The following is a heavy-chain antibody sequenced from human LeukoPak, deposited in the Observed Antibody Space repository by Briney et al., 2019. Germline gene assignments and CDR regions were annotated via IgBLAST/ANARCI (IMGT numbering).Heavy chain of an antibody. CDR1: GFSFADYG. J-gene: IGHJ4*02. Sequence: GVPLRLSCAASGFSFADYGLTRVRRAPGKGLEWVSGINWNGDSTDYADSVKGRFTISRDNAKNSLYLQMNSLRAEDTALYYCARDLRVVITGSFDYWGQGTLVTVSS. D-gene: IGHD3-22*01. CDR2: INWNGDST. V-gene: IGHV3-20*04. CDR3: ARDLRVVITGSFDY.